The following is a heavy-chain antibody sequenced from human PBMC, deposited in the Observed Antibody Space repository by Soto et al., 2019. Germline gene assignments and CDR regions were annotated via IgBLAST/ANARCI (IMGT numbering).Heavy chain of an antibody. CDR3: AREGVALENNWFDP. V-gene: IGHV1-8*01. CDR2: MSPNSGNT. CDR1: GYTFTSYD. J-gene: IGHJ5*02. Sequence: ASVKVSCKASGYTFTSYDINWVRQATGQGLEWMGWMSPNSGNTGYAQKLQGRVTMTTDTSTSTAYMELRSLRSDDTAVYYCAREGVALENNWFDPWGQGTLVTVSS. D-gene: IGHD3-10*01.